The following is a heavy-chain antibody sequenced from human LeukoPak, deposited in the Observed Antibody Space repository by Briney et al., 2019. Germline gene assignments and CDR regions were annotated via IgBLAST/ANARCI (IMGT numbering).Heavy chain of an antibody. V-gene: IGHV3-33*01. CDR1: GFTFSSYG. Sequence: GGSLRLSCAASGFTFSSYGMHWVRQAPGKGLEWVALIWYDGSNKYYTDSVKGRLTISRDNSKNTLYLQMNSLRAEDTAIYYCAREGHRGNSQFDYWGQGTLVTVSS. CDR2: IWYDGSNK. J-gene: IGHJ4*02. CDR3: AREGHRGNSQFDY. D-gene: IGHD2/OR15-2a*01.